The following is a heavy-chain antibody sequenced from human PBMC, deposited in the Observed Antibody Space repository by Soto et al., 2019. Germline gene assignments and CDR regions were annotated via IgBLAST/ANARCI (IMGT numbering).Heavy chain of an antibody. CDR3: ARRYGGNLDY. CDR2: IYYSGST. J-gene: IGHJ4*02. CDR1: GGSISGYY. D-gene: IGHD1-26*01. Sequence: SETLSLTCTVSGGSISGYYWSWIRQPPGRGLEWIGYIYYSGSTNYNPSLKSRVTISVDTSKNQFSLRLSSVTAADTAVYYCARRYGGNLDYWGQGTLVTVSS. V-gene: IGHV4-59*08.